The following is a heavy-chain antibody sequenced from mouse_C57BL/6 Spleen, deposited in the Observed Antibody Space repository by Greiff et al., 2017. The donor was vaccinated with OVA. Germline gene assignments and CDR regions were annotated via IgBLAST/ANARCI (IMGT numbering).Heavy chain of an antibody. CDR1: GFTFSSYA. D-gene: IGHD1-3*01. CDR3: ARDNFLDD. J-gene: IGHJ2*01. CDR2: ISDGGSYT. V-gene: IGHV5-4*01. Sequence: EVMLVESGGGLVKPGGSLKLSCAASGFTFSSYAMSWVRQTPEKRLEWVATISDGGSYTYYPANVKGRFTISRDNAKNNLYLQMSHLKSEDTAMYYCARDNFLDDWGQGTTLTVSS.